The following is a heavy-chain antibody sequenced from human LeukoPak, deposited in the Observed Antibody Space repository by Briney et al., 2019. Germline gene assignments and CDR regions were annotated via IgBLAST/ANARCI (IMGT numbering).Heavy chain of an antibody. D-gene: IGHD7-27*01. V-gene: IGHV4-38-2*02. J-gene: IGHJ4*02. Sequence: SETLSLTCTVSGYSISSGYCWGWIRQPPGKGLEWIGSIYHSGSTYYNPSLKSRVTISVDTSKNQFSLKLSSVTAADTAVYYCARASRTGLGIGSFDYWGQGTLVTVSS. CDR1: GYSISSGYC. CDR3: ARASRTGLGIGSFDY. CDR2: IYHSGST.